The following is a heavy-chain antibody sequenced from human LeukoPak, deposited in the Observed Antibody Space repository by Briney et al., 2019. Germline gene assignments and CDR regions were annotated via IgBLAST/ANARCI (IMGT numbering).Heavy chain of an antibody. D-gene: IGHD4-17*01. CDR2: IYYSGST. CDR3: VGGASYTVTTYYFDY. V-gene: IGHV4-59*12. CDR1: GGSISSYY. J-gene: IGHJ4*02. Sequence: SETLSLTCTVSGGSISSYYWSWIRQPPGKGLEWIGYIYYSGSTNYNPSLKSRVTISVDTSKKQFSLKLSSVTAADTAVYYCVGGASYTVTTYYFDYWGQGTLVTVSS.